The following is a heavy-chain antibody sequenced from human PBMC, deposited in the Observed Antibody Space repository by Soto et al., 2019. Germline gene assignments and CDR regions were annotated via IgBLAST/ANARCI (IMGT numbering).Heavy chain of an antibody. V-gene: IGHV4-59*08. J-gene: IGHJ5*02. CDR1: GVSISSYY. CDR2: MLYSGDT. CDR3: ARGIVLTGYVIPSWFDP. D-gene: IGHD2-8*01. Sequence: SETLSLTCNVSGVSISSYYWSWIRQPPGKGLEWIGYMLYSGDTNYNPSLKSRVTISVDTSKNQFSLKLSSVTAADTAVYYCARGIVLTGYVIPSWFDPWGQGTLVTVSS.